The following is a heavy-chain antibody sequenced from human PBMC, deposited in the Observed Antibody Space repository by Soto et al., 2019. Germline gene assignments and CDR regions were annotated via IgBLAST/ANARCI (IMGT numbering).Heavy chain of an antibody. J-gene: IGHJ4*02. Sequence: EVQLVESGGGLVKPGGSLRLSCAASGFTFSSYSMNWVRQAPGKGLEWVSSISSSSSYIYYADSVKGRFTISRDNAKNSLYLQMNSLRAEDTAVYYCARGVGSQDFWSGYYQDGGYYFDYWGQGTLVTVSS. CDR3: ARGVGSQDFWSGYYQDGGYYFDY. D-gene: IGHD3-3*01. CDR1: GFTFSSYS. V-gene: IGHV3-21*01. CDR2: ISSSSSYI.